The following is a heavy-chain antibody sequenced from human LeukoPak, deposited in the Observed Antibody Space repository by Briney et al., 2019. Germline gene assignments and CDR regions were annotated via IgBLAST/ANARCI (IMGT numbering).Heavy chain of an antibody. D-gene: IGHD3-10*01. Sequence: ASVKVSCKASGYTLTGYYMHWVRQAPGQGLEWMGWINPNSGGTNYAQKFQGRVTMTRDTSTSTDYMELSSLTSDDTAVYYCARDGDGRINFDYWGLGTLVIVSS. CDR1: GYTLTGYY. CDR3: ARDGDGRINFDY. J-gene: IGHJ4*02. CDR2: INPNSGGT. V-gene: IGHV1-2*02.